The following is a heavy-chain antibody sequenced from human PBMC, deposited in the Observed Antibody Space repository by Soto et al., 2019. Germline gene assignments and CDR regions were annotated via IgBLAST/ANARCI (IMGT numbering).Heavy chain of an antibody. V-gene: IGHV1-69*13. CDR3: VFESGNKYSSSPEWVRYYYYGMDV. D-gene: IGHD6-6*01. J-gene: IGHJ6*02. CDR1: GCTFSSYA. Sequence: GASVKVSCKASGCTFSSYAISWVRQAPGQGLEWMGGIIPIFGTANYAQKFQGRVTITADESTSTAYMELSSLRSEDTAVYYCVFESGNKYSSSPEWVRYYYYGMDVWGQGTTVTVSS. CDR2: IIPIFGTA.